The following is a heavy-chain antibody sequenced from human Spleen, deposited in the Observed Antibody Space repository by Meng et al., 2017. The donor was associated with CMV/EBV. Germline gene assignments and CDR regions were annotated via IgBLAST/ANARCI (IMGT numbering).Heavy chain of an antibody. CDR1: DFNLTSTY. CDR3: VRAGTSSGAFDI. CDR2: IYSGGHR. J-gene: IGHJ3*02. V-gene: IGHV3-53*01. Sequence: GGSLRLSCAASDFNLTSTYMNWVRQAPGKGLEWVSVIYSGGHRYYAGSVKGRFTISRDNSKNTLHLQMSSLRAEDTAMYYCVRAGTSSGAFDIWGQETMVTVSS. D-gene: IGHD6-6*01.